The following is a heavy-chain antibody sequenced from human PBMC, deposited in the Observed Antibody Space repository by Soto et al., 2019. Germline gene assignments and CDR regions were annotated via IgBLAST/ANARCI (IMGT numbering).Heavy chain of an antibody. CDR3: ARGWGLDSDTYYYAY. Sequence: SVKVSCKASGGTFSSYAISWVRQAPGQGLEWTGGIIPIFGTANYAQKFQGRVTITADESTSTAYMELSRLRSEDTAIYYCARGWGLDSDTYYYAYWGQGTLVTVSS. V-gene: IGHV1-69*13. D-gene: IGHD3-16*01. J-gene: IGHJ4*02. CDR1: GGTFSSYA. CDR2: IIPIFGTA.